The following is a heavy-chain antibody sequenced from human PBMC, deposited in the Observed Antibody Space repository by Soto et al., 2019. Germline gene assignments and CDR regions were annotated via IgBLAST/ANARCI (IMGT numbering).Heavy chain of an antibody. Sequence: QVQLVQSGAEVKKPGASVKVSCKASGYTFTSYDINWVRQATGQGLEWMGWMNPNSGNTGYAQKFQGRVTMTRHTSISTAYMELSSLSSEATAVYYCARETSGSYRLDYWGQGTLVTVSS. CDR1: GYTFTSYD. CDR3: ARETSGSYRLDY. CDR2: MNPNSGNT. D-gene: IGHD1-26*01. J-gene: IGHJ4*02. V-gene: IGHV1-8*01.